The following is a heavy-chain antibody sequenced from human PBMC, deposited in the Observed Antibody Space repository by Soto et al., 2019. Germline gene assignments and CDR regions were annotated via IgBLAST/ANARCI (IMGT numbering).Heavy chain of an antibody. CDR2: INPNSGGT. V-gene: IGHV1-2*04. Sequence: ASVKVSCKASGYTFTGYYMHWVRQAPGQGLERMGWINPNSGGTNYAQKFQGWVTMTRDTSISTAYMELSRLRSDDTAVYYCARAGAAHCGMDVWGQGTTVTVSS. D-gene: IGHD6-13*01. CDR3: ARAGAAHCGMDV. CDR1: GYTFTGYY. J-gene: IGHJ6*02.